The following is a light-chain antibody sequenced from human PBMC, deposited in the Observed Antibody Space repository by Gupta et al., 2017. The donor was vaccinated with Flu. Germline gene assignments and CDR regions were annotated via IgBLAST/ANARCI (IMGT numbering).Light chain of an antibody. CDR3: QQDDSTRLT. CDR2: WAS. Sequence: DIVMTQSPDSLAVSLGERATINCKSSQSGLYSSNNKNYLAWYQQKPGQPPKLLIYWASTRESGVPDRFSGRGSGTDFTLTISSLQAEDVAVYYCQQDDSTRLTFGHGTKVDIK. V-gene: IGKV4-1*01. CDR1: QSGLYSSNNKNY. J-gene: IGKJ3*01.